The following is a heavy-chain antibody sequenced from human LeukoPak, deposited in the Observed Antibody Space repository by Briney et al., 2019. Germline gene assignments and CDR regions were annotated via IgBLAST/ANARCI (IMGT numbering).Heavy chain of an antibody. D-gene: IGHD2-21*02. CDR3: ARAGGDRAFDY. Sequence: GGSLRLSCAASGFIFSSYCMSWVSQHPGEGLEWVLSIISSSSYIYYAASVKGRFTISRDNAKNSLYLQMNSLRAEDTAVYYCARAGGDRAFDYWGQGTLVTVSS. CDR2: IISSSSYI. CDR1: GFIFSSYC. J-gene: IGHJ4*02. V-gene: IGHV3-21*01.